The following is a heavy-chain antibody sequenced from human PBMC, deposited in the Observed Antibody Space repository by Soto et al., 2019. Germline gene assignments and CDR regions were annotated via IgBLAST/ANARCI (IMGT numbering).Heavy chain of an antibody. J-gene: IGHJ4*02. CDR3: AKEYGSTWIDH. CDR1: GFTLSTYG. Sequence: PGGSLRLSCAASGFTLSTYGMHWVRQAPGKGLEWVAAMSYDGTKEYYADSVKGRFTISRDNSRNTLFLRLNSLRAEDTAVYYCAKEYGSTWIDHWGQGTLVTVSS. D-gene: IGHD6-13*01. CDR2: MSYDGTKE. V-gene: IGHV3-30*18.